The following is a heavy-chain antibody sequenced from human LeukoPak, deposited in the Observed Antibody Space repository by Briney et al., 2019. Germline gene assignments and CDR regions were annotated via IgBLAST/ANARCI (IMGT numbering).Heavy chain of an antibody. CDR2: ISAYNGNT. CDR3: ARDGRIDESSSWYSTDY. D-gene: IGHD6-13*01. V-gene: IGHV1-18*01. CDR1: GYTFTSYG. Sequence: EASVKVSCKASGYTFTSYGISWVRQAPGQGLEWMGWISAYNGNTNYAQELQGRVTMTTDTSTSTAYMELRSLRSDDTAVYYCARDGRIDESSSWYSTDYWGQGTLVTVSS. J-gene: IGHJ4*02.